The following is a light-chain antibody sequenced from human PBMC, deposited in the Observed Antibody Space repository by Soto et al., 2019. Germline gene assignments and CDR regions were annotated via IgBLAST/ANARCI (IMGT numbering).Light chain of an antibody. CDR3: QQYGTSPYT. J-gene: IGKJ2*01. V-gene: IGKV3D-20*01. CDR2: DAS. CDR1: QSVVGRY. Sequence: EIVLTQSPATLSLSPGERATLSCGASQSVVGRYIAWYQQKPGLAPRLLIYDASSRATGIQDRFSGSGSGTDFSLTITRLEPEDFAVYYCQQYGTSPYTFGQGTKLEIK.